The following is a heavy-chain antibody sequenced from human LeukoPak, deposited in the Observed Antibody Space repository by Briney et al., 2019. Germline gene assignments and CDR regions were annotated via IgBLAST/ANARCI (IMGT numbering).Heavy chain of an antibody. CDR3: ARVDHYYYYMDV. V-gene: IGHV3-21*01. J-gene: IGHJ6*03. Sequence: PGGALRLSCAASGFTFSSNSMNWVRQAPGKGLEWVSSISASSSYIYYADSVKGRFTISRDNAKNSLYLQMNSLRAEDTAVYCCARVDHYYYYMDVWGKGTTVTVFS. CDR2: ISASSSYI. CDR1: GFTFSSNS.